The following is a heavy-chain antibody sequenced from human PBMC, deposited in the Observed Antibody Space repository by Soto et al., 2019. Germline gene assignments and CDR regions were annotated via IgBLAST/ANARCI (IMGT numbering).Heavy chain of an antibody. V-gene: IGHV3-23*01. Sequence: GGSLRLSCAASGFTFSSYAMSWVRQAPGKGLEWVSAISGSGGSTYYADSVKGRFTISRDNSKNTLYLQMNSLRAEDTAVYYCANLERYCSSTSCLSMQTPNYYMDVWGKGTTVTVSS. J-gene: IGHJ6*03. CDR1: GFTFSSYA. CDR2: ISGSGGST. D-gene: IGHD2-2*01. CDR3: ANLERYCSSTSCLSMQTPNYYMDV.